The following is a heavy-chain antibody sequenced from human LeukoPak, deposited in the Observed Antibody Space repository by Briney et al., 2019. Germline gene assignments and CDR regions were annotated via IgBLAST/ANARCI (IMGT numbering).Heavy chain of an antibody. Sequence: GGSLRLSCAASGFTFDDYAMHWVRQAPGKGLEWASGISWNSGSIGYADSVKGRFTISRDNAKNSLYLQMNSLRAEDTAVYYCVRPDYYYGAGSYGGDYWGQGTLVTVSS. D-gene: IGHD3-10*01. CDR1: GFTFDDYA. CDR2: ISWNSGSI. CDR3: VRPDYYYGAGSYGGDY. V-gene: IGHV3-9*01. J-gene: IGHJ4*02.